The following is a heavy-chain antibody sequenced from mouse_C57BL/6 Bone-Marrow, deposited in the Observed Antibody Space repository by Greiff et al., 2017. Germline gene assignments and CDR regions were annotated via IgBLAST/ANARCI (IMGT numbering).Heavy chain of an antibody. Sequence: EVKLMESGGGLVQPGGSMKLSCAASGFTFSDAWMDWVRQSPEKGLEWVAEIRNKANNHATYYAESVKGGFTISRDDSKSSVYLQMNSLRAEDTGIYYCTTVVATDFDYWGQGTTLTVSS. CDR1: GFTFSDAW. CDR3: TTVVATDFDY. J-gene: IGHJ2*01. V-gene: IGHV6-6*01. CDR2: IRNKANNHAT. D-gene: IGHD1-1*01.